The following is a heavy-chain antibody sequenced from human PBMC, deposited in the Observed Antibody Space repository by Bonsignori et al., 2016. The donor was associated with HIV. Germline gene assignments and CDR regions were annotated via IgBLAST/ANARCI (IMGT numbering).Heavy chain of an antibody. D-gene: IGHD3-3*01. CDR3: ARDPGGYDFWSGYLGY. J-gene: IGHJ4*02. Sequence: RQAPGKGLEWVSYISSSGSTIYYADSVKGRFTISRDNAKNSLYLQMNSLRAEDTAVYYCARDPGGYDFWSGYLGYWGQGTLVTVSS. V-gene: IGHV3-11*01. CDR2: ISSSGSTI.